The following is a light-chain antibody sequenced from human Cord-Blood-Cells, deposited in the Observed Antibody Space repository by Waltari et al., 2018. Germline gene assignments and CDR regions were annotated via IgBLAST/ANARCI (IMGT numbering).Light chain of an antibody. CDR2: AAS. CDR1: QGIRND. Sequence: AIQMTQSPSSLSASVGDRVTITCRASQGIRNDLGWYQQKPGKAPELLIYAASSLQSGVPSRFSGSVAGTNFTLTISSLQPEDFATYYCLQDYNYPRTFGQGTKVEIK. CDR3: LQDYNYPRT. V-gene: IGKV1-6*01. J-gene: IGKJ1*01.